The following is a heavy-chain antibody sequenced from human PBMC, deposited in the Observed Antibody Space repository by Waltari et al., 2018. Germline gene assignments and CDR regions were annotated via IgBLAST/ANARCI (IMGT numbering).Heavy chain of an antibody. J-gene: IGHJ5*02. D-gene: IGHD3-10*01. CDR2: TSHSGST. V-gene: IGHV4-38-2*02. CDR1: SYSIRSGYF. Sequence: QVQLQESGPGLARPSETLSLTCDVSSYSIRSGYFWGWIRQPPGKGLQWIGGTSHSGSTYYNPFLKSRVTLSVDTSKKQVALKVTSVTAADTATYYCVRDLGGSGNSWFDAWGQGSLVIVSS. CDR3: VRDLGGSGNSWFDA.